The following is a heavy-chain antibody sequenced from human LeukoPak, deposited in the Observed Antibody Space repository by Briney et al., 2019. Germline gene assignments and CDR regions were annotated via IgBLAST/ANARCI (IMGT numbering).Heavy chain of an antibody. D-gene: IGHD2-15*01. V-gene: IGHV7-4-1*02. CDR1: GYTFISYA. Sequence: ASVKVSCKASGYTFISYAMNWVRQAPGQGLEWMGWINTNTGNPTYAQGFTGRFVFSLDTSVSTAYLQISSLKAEDTAVYYCARPRFAYCSGGSCYSSRVNWFDPWGQGTLVTVSS. CDR3: ARPRFAYCSGGSCYSSRVNWFDP. J-gene: IGHJ5*02. CDR2: INTNTGNP.